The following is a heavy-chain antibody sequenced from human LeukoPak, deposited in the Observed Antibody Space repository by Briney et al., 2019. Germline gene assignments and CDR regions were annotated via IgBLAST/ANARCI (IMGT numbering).Heavy chain of an antibody. Sequence: GGSLRLSCAASGFTFSSYAVHWVRQAPGKGLEWVAVISYDGSNKYYADSVKGRFTISRDNSKNTLYLQMNSLRAEDTAVYYCARDLPYYDFWSGYYTDYFDYWGQGTLVTVSS. CDR2: ISYDGSNK. CDR3: ARDLPYYDFWSGYYTDYFDY. CDR1: GFTFSSYA. D-gene: IGHD3-3*01. V-gene: IGHV3-30-3*01. J-gene: IGHJ4*02.